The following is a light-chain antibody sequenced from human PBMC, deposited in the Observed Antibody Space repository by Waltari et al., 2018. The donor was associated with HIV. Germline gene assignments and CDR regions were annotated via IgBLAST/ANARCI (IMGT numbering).Light chain of an antibody. J-gene: IGLJ2*01. CDR1: SSDIGRYDL. Sequence: QSALTQPASVSGSPGQSIAISCTGTSSDIGRYDLVSWYQQYPGTVPKLIIFEVTKRPSGISSRFSASKTGNTASLTISRLQAEDEADYSCCSYAGRGRGIFGGGTKVTVL. CDR3: CSYAGRGRGI. CDR2: EVT. V-gene: IGLV2-23*02.